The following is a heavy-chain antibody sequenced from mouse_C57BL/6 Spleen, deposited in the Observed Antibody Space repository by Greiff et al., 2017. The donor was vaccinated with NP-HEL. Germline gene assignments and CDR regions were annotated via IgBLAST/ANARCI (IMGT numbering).Heavy chain of an antibody. CDR1: GYTFTSYW. CDR3: ARMGLLRFDY. Sequence: QVQLQQPGAELVMPGASVKLSCKASGYTFTSYWMHWVKQRPGQGLEWIGEIDPSDSYTNYNQKFKGKSTLTVDKSSSTAYMQLSRLTSEDSAVYYCARMGLLRFDYWGQGTTLTVSS. J-gene: IGHJ2*01. V-gene: IGHV1-69*01. D-gene: IGHD1-1*01. CDR2: IDPSDSYT.